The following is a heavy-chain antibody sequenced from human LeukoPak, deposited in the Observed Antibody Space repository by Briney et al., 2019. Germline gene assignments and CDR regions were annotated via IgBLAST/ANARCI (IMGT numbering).Heavy chain of an antibody. CDR1: GGSINSGGYY. D-gene: IGHD6-19*01. CDR3: ARGSSGWLRFDY. Sequence: PSQTLSLTCTVSGGSINSGGYYWSWIRQHPGKGLEWIGYIYYSGNTYYNPFLKSRITISLDTSKNQFSLKLTSVTAADTAVYYCARGSSGWLRFDYWGQGTLVTVSS. V-gene: IGHV4-31*03. CDR2: IYYSGNT. J-gene: IGHJ4*02.